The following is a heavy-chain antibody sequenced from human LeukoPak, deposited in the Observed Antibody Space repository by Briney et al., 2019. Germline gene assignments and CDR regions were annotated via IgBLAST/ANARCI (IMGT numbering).Heavy chain of an antibody. V-gene: IGHV3-23*01. CDR1: GFTFSSYA. Sequence: GGSLRLSCAASGFTFSSYAMSWVRQAPGKGLEWVSAISGSGDSTYYADSVKGRFTISRDNSKNTLYLQMNSLRAEDTAVYYCAKGPFSRGYFDYWGQGTLVTVSS. CDR2: ISGSGDST. J-gene: IGHJ4*02. CDR3: AKGPFSRGYFDY. D-gene: IGHD2-15*01.